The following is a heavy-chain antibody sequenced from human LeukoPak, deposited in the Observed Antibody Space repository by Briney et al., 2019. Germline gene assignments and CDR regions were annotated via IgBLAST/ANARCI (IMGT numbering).Heavy chain of an antibody. J-gene: IGHJ4*02. CDR2: IYYSGST. Sequence: SETLSLTCTVSGGSISSYYWSWIRQPPGKGLEWIGYIYYSGSTNYTPSLKSRVTILVHTSKKQFSLKLSSVTAADTAVYYSARGRDSSGWYGTNFDYWGQGTLVTVSS. V-gene: IGHV4-59*12. CDR3: ARGRDSSGWYGTNFDY. CDR1: GGSISSYY. D-gene: IGHD6-19*01.